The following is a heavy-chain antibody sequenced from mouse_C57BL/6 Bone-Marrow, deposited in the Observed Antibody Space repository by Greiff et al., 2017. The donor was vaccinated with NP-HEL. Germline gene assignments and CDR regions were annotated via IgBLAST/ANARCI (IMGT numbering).Heavy chain of an antibody. V-gene: IGHV14-1*01. J-gene: IGHJ1*03. D-gene: IGHD2-4*01. CDR2: IDPEDGDT. Sequence: VQLKQSGAELVRPGASVKLSCTASGFNIKDYYMHWVKQRPEQGLEWIGRIDPEDGDTEYAPKFQGKATMTADTSSNTAYLQLSSLTSEDTAVYYVTPIFYYDYLWYFDVWGTGTTVTVSS. CDR3: TPIFYYDYLWYFDV. CDR1: GFNIKDYY.